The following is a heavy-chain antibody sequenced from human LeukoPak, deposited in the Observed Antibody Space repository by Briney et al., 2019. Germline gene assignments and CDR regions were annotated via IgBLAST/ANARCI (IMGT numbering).Heavy chain of an antibody. CDR2: LYTSGST. CDR1: GYSINSGSFY. J-gene: IGHJ6*03. V-gene: IGHV4-61*02. D-gene: IGHD5-24*01. Sequence: SSETLSLTCTVSGYSINSGSFYWVWIRQTAGKGLEWIGRLYTSGSTKINPSLRSRVSISADTSKKQFSLNLTSATAADTAVYFCAREGYSQGYYMDVWGKGTTVTVSS. CDR3: AREGYSQGYYMDV.